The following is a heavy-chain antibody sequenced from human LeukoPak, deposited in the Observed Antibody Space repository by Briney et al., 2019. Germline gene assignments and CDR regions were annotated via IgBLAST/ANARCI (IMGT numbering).Heavy chain of an antibody. D-gene: IGHD3-9*01. CDR3: ATSTYYDILTGLWDRTNAFDI. Sequence: ESGGSLRLSCAASGFIYSHFAMSWVRQAPGKGLEWVSVIYSGGSTYYADSVKGRFTISRDNSKNTLYLQMNSLRAEDTAVYYCATSTYYDILTGLWDRTNAFDIWGQGTMVTVSS. CDR2: IYSGGST. J-gene: IGHJ3*02. V-gene: IGHV3-53*01. CDR1: GFIYSHFA.